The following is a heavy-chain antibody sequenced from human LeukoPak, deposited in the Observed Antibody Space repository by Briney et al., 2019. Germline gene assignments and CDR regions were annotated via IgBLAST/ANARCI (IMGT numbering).Heavy chain of an antibody. Sequence: SQTLSLTCAISGDSISGSPAVWNWIRQSPSRGLEWLGRAYYRSKWFIDYALSVKGRITITPDTSKNQFSLQLNSVTAEDTAVYYCARGAVRGGTNFDYWGQGTLVTVSS. J-gene: IGHJ4*02. CDR2: AYYRSKWFI. D-gene: IGHD3-10*01. V-gene: IGHV6-1*01. CDR3: ARGAVRGGTNFDY. CDR1: GDSISGSPAV.